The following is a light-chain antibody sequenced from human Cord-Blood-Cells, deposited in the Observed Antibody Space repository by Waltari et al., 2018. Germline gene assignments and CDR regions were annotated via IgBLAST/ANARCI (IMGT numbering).Light chain of an antibody. V-gene: IGLV2-14*01. Sequence: QSALTQPASVSGSPGPSITISCTGTRSDVGGSNYVPWYQQHPGKAPKLMIYDVSNRPSGVSNRFSGSKSGNTASLTISGLQAEDEADYYCSSYTSSSWVFGGGTKLTVL. CDR2: DVS. CDR1: RSDVGGSNY. J-gene: IGLJ3*02. CDR3: SSYTSSSWV.